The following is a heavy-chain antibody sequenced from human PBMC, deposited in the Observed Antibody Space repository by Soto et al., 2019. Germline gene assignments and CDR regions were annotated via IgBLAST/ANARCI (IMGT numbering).Heavy chain of an antibody. V-gene: IGHV2-26*01. Sequence: QVTLKESGPVLVKPTETLTLTCTVSGFSLSNARMGVSWIRQPPGKALEWLAHIFSNDEKSYSTSLKSRLTISKDTSKSQVVLTMTNMDPVDTATYYCARHYDFWSGYLDYWGQGTLVTVSS. J-gene: IGHJ4*02. CDR1: GFSLSNARMG. D-gene: IGHD3-3*01. CDR2: IFSNDEK. CDR3: ARHYDFWSGYLDY.